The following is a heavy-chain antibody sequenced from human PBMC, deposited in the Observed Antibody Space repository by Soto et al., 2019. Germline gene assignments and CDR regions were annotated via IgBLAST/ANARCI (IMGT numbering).Heavy chain of an antibody. CDR3: AKGAEYSRPLRGRWFDT. J-gene: IGHJ5*02. CDR1: GFTFSSYA. V-gene: IGHV3-23*01. Sequence: GGSLRLSCAASGFTFSSYAMSWVRQAPGKGLEWVSAISGSGGSTYYADSVKGRFTISRDNSKNTLYLQMNSLRAEDTAVYYCAKGAEYSRPLRGRWFDTWGQGTLVTVSS. CDR2: ISGSGGST. D-gene: IGHD6-6*01.